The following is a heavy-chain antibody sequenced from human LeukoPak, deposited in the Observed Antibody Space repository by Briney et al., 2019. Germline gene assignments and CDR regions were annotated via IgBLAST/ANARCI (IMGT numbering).Heavy chain of an antibody. Sequence: GGSLRLSCAASGFSFSSSWMAWVRQAPGQGLEWVANLKQDAYQTFYLESVKGRFTISRDNAKNSLYLYMNSLRVEDTAMYYCARDRRSGLDHWGQGALVTVSS. J-gene: IGHJ4*02. V-gene: IGHV3-7*03. D-gene: IGHD6-19*01. CDR2: LKQDAYQT. CDR3: ARDRRSGLDH. CDR1: GFSFSSSW.